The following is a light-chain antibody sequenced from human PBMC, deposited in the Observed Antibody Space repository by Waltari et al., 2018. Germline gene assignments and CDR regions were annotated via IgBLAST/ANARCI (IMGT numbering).Light chain of an antibody. CDR2: EVT. V-gene: IGLV2-8*01. CDR1: SSDVGDY. Sequence: QSVLTQPPSASGSPGQSVTISCPGTSSDVGDYVSWYQQHPGKAPKLMISEVTKRPSGVPDRFSGSKSGNTASLTVSGLQAEDEADYYCSSYAGSNNLVFGGGTKLTVL. J-gene: IGLJ2*01. CDR3: SSYAGSNNLV.